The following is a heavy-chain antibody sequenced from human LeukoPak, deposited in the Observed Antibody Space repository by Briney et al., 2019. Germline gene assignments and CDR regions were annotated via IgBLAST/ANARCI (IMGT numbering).Heavy chain of an antibody. J-gene: IGHJ4*02. D-gene: IGHD3-10*01. CDR2: MNPNSGNT. CDR1: GYTFTSYD. CDR3: ARGIRPVVRGVIGY. V-gene: IGHV1-8*01. Sequence: ASVKVSCKATGYTFTSYDINWVRQATGQGLEWMGWMNPNSGNTGYAQKFQGRVTMTRNTSISTAYMELSSLRSEDTAVYYCARGIRPVVRGVIGYWGQGTLVTVSS.